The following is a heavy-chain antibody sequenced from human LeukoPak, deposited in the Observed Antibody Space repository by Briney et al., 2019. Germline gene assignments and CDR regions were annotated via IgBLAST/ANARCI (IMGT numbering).Heavy chain of an antibody. CDR3: ARGGGVPAAHYYYYYYMDV. J-gene: IGHJ6*03. CDR1: GGSISSYY. V-gene: IGHV4-59*12. D-gene: IGHD2-2*01. Sequence: SETLSLTCTVSGGSISSYYWSWIRQPPGKGLEWIGYIYYSGSTNYNPSLKSRVTISVDTSKNQFSLKLSSVTAADTAVYYCARGGGVPAAHYYYYYYMDVWGKGTTVTVSS. CDR2: IYYSGST.